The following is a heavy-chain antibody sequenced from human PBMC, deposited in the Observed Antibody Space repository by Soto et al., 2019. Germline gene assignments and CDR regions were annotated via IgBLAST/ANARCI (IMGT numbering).Heavy chain of an antibody. J-gene: IGHJ4*02. D-gene: IGHD6-19*01. CDR1: GGSISSYY. V-gene: IGHV4-59*08. CDR3: ASHDPAVAGRGIAY. Sequence: QVQLQESGPGLVKPSETLSLTCTVSGGSISSYYWTWIRQPPGKGLEWIGYISYSGTTNYNPSLSSRVTISLDTSKRQFSLNLNSMTAADTAVYYCASHDPAVAGRGIAYWGQGTLVTVSS. CDR2: ISYSGTT.